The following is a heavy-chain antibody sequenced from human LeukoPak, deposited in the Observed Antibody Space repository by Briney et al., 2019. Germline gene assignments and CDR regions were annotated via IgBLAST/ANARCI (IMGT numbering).Heavy chain of an antibody. CDR1: GFTFSSYA. J-gene: IGHJ4*02. D-gene: IGHD2-8*01. CDR2: ISGSGGST. CDR3: AKDRSCTNDICHGDFDY. V-gene: IGHV3-23*01. Sequence: GGSLRLSCAASGFTFSSYAVSWVRQAPGKGLEWVSSISGSGGSTYSADSVKGRFTISRDNSKNTLYLQMNSLRAEDTALYYCAKDRSCTNDICHGDFDYWRQGTLVTVSS.